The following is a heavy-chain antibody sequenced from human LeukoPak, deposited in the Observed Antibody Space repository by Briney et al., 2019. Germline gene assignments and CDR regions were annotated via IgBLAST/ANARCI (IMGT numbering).Heavy chain of an antibody. CDR2: IYSSGNT. Sequence: SETLSLTCTVSGDSFSSYYWSWIRQPAGKGLEWIGRIYSSGNTNYNPSLRSRITMSVDTSKSQLSLRLNSVTAADTAVYYCARNGVTSGVRNYYYYMDVWGKGTTVTVSS. J-gene: IGHJ6*03. CDR1: GDSFSSYY. CDR3: ARNGVTSGVRNYYYYMDV. D-gene: IGHD2-21*02. V-gene: IGHV4-4*07.